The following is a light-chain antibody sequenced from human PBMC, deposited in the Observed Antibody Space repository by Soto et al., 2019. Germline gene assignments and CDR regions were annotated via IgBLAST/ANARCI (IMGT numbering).Light chain of an antibody. CDR1: QSVTSTY. V-gene: IGKV3-20*01. CDR2: GAS. Sequence: EMVLTQSPGTLSLSPGERATLSCRASQSVTSTYLAWYQQKPGQAPRLLIYGASTRATGIPDRFSASGSGTDFTLTISRLVPEDFAVYYCQQHGSSPFTFGPGTKVDI. CDR3: QQHGSSPFT. J-gene: IGKJ3*01.